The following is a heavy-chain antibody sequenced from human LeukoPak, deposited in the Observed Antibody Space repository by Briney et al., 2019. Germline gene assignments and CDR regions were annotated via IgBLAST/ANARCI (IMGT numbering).Heavy chain of an antibody. J-gene: IGHJ4*02. V-gene: IGHV3-21*01. CDR2: INGDSSYI. CDR1: GFTFSAYA. CDR3: AREKAADY. Sequence: GGSLRLSCAASGFTFSAYAIDWVRQAPGKGLEWVSSINGDSSYIYYADSVKGRFTTARDNAKNSLHLRMNSLRAEDTAVYYCAREKAADYWGQGTLVTVSS.